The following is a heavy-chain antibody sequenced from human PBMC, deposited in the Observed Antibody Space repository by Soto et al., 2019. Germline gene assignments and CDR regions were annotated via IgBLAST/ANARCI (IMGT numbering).Heavy chain of an antibody. D-gene: IGHD4-17*01. CDR1: GFTFSSYE. CDR3: ARVIRGTVTTFDY. CDR2: ISSSGSTI. V-gene: IGHV3-48*03. J-gene: IGHJ4*02. Sequence: GGSLRLSCAASGFTFSSYEMNWVRQAPGKGLEWVSYISSSGSTIYYADSVKGRFTISRDNAKNSLYLQMNSLRAEDTAVYYCARVIRGTVTTFDYWGQGTLVTVSS.